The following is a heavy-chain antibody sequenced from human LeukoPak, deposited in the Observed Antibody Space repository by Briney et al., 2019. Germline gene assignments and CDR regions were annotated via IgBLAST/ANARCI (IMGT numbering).Heavy chain of an antibody. D-gene: IGHD5-18*01. Sequence: GGSLRLSCAASGFTFDDYAMHWVRQAPGKGLEWVSGISWNSGSIGYADSVKGRFTISRDNAKNSLYLQMNSLRAEDTALYYCAKDFVDTAMVGAFDIWGQGTMVTVSS. V-gene: IGHV3-9*01. J-gene: IGHJ3*02. CDR2: ISWNSGSI. CDR3: AKDFVDTAMVGAFDI. CDR1: GFTFDDYA.